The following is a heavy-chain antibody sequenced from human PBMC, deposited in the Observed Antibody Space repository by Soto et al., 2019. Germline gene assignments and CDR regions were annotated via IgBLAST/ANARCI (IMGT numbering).Heavy chain of an antibody. Sequence: EVQLVESGGGLVQPGGSLRLSCAASGFTFSSYDMHWVRQATGKGLEWVSAIGTAGDTYYPGSVKGRFTISRENAKNSLYLKMNSLRAGDTAVYYCARGPTEYCSGGSCDRDGAFDIWAKGQWSPSLQ. CDR1: GFTFSSYD. CDR3: ARGPTEYCSGGSCDRDGAFDI. J-gene: IGHJ3*02. V-gene: IGHV3-13*01. CDR2: IGTAGDT. D-gene: IGHD2-15*01.